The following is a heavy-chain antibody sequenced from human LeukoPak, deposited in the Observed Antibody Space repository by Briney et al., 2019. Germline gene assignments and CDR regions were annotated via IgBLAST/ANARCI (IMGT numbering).Heavy chain of an antibody. Sequence: GGSLRLSCAASGFTVSRNYMSWVRQAPGKGLEWVSVIYSGGSTYYADSVKGRFTISRDNSKNTLYLQMNSLRAEDTAVYYCARGPYYDFWSGYFDYWGQGTLVTVSS. J-gene: IGHJ4*02. D-gene: IGHD3-3*01. CDR2: IYSGGST. V-gene: IGHV3-53*01. CDR1: GFTVSRNY. CDR3: ARGPYYDFWSGYFDY.